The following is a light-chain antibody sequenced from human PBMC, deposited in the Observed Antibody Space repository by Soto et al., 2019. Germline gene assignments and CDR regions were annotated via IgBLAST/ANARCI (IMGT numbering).Light chain of an antibody. CDR3: QQYKNWPPIT. CDR1: QSVGSS. J-gene: IGKJ5*01. Sequence: EIVMTQSPATLSVSPGERATLSCRASQSVGSSLAWYQQEPGQAPRLLIYGASTRATGIPARFSGSGSGTEFPLTISSLQSEDFAVYFCQQYKNWPPITFGQGTRLEMK. CDR2: GAS. V-gene: IGKV3-15*01.